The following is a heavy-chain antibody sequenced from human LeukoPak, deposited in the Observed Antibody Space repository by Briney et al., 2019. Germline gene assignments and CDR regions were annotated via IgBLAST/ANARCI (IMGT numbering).Heavy chain of an antibody. V-gene: IGHV1-69*13. J-gene: IGHJ5*02. Sequence: ASVKVSCKASGGTFSSYAISWVRQAPGQGLEWMGGIIPIFGTANYAQKFQGRVTITADESTSTAYMELSSLRSEDTAVYYCAIRDGFSSRWFDPWGQGTLVAVSS. D-gene: IGHD3-10*01. CDR3: AIRDGFSSRWFDP. CDR1: GGTFSSYA. CDR2: IIPIFGTA.